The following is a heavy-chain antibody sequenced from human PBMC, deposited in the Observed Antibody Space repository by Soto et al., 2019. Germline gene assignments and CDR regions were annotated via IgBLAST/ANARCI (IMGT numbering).Heavy chain of an antibody. J-gene: IGHJ5*02. D-gene: IGHD6-19*01. V-gene: IGHV4-39*01. CDR1: GGSISSSSYY. CDR3: ARQGIAVAGTLDWFDP. Sequence: PSETLSLTCTVSGGSISSSSYYWGWIRQPPEKGLEWIGSIYYSGSTYYNPSLKSRVTISVDTSKNQFSLKLSSVTAADTAVYYCARQGIAVAGTLDWFDPWGQGTLVTVSS. CDR2: IYYSGST.